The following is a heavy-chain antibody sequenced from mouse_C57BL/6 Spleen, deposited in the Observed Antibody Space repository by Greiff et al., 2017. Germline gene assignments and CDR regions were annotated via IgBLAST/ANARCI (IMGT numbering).Heavy chain of an antibody. J-gene: IGHJ2*01. CDR1: GYTFTSYW. D-gene: IGHD3-3*01. Sequence: QVQLKQSGAELVMPGASVKLSCKASGYTFTSYWMHWVKQRPGQGLEWIGEIDPSDSYTNYNQKFKGKSTLTVDKSSSTAYMQLSSLTSEDSAVYYCARWGRGDYWGQGTTLTVSS. CDR3: ARWGRGDY. CDR2: IDPSDSYT. V-gene: IGHV1-69*01.